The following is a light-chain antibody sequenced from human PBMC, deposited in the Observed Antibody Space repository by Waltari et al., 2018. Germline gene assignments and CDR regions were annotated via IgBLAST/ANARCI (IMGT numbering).Light chain of an antibody. Sequence: EVVMTQSPATLSVSPGERATLSCRASQSVSSNLAWYQQKPGQAPRLLIYGASTRATGGGGGGSGSGSGTEFTLTISSLQSEDFAVYYCQQYNNWPPWTFGQGTKVEIK. CDR1: QSVSSN. CDR3: QQYNNWPPWT. V-gene: IGKV3-15*01. J-gene: IGKJ1*01. CDR2: GAS.